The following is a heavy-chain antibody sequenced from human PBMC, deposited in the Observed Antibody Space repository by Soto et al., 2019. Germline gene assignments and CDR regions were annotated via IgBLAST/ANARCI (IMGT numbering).Heavy chain of an antibody. CDR3: ARKGAVAGSARYYYYGMDV. J-gene: IGHJ6*02. CDR1: GYTFTGYY. D-gene: IGHD6-19*01. V-gene: IGHV1-2*02. CDR2: INPNSGGT. Sequence: GASVKVSCKASGYTFTGYYMHWVRQAPGKGLEWMGWINPNSGGTNYAQKFQGRVTMTRDTSISTAYMELSRLRSDDTAVYYCARKGAVAGSARYYYYGMDVWGQGTTVTVSS.